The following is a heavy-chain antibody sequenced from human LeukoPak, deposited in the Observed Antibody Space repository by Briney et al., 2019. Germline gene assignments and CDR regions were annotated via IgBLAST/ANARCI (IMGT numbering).Heavy chain of an antibody. CDR1: RFTFSSYG. CDR2: IRYDGSNK. V-gene: IGHV3-30*02. Sequence: GGSLRLSCAASRFTFSSYGMHWVRQAPGKGLEWVAFIRYDGSNKYYADSVKGRFTISRDNSKNTLYLQMNSLRAEDTAVYYCAKAYGYHFDYWGQGSLVTVSS. CDR3: AKAYGYHFDY. J-gene: IGHJ4*02. D-gene: IGHD5-18*01.